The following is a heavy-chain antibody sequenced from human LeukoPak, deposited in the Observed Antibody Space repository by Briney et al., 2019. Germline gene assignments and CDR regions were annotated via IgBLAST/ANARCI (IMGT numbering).Heavy chain of an antibody. CDR3: ASQADSAYGDYN. V-gene: IGHV3-74*01. D-gene: IGHD4-17*01. CDR2: IKGDESYT. J-gene: IGHJ4*02. Sequence: QRGGCLRLTCAASGFTYSRYWMHWGRQVPGKGLVWVARIKGDESYTFYADSVKGRFTISRDNAKNTLYLQMNSLRAEDTAVYYCASQADSAYGDYNWGQGTLVTVSS. CDR1: GFTYSRYW.